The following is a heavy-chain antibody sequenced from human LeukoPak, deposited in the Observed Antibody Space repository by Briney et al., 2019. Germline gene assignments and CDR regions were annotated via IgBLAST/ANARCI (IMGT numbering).Heavy chain of an antibody. J-gene: IGHJ4*02. CDR2: ISSSSNYM. CDR3: ARPLDSSNNYFDY. V-gene: IGHV3-21*01. Sequence: GGSLRLSCAASGLTFSRNAMNWVRQAPGKGLEWVSFISSSSNYMSYADSVKGRFTISRDNTKSSLYLQMNSLRAEDTAVYYCARPLDSSNNYFDYWGQGTLVTVSA. D-gene: IGHD6-13*01. CDR1: GLTFSRNA.